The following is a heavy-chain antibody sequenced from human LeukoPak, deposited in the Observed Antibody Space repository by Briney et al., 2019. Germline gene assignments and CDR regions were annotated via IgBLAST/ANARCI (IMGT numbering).Heavy chain of an antibody. J-gene: IGHJ6*03. CDR2: INPNSGGT. V-gene: IGHV1-2*02. CDR3: ARVEYRVVVVPTPYYYYYMDV. CDR1: GYTFTGYY. Sequence: ASVKVSCKASGYTFTGYYMHWVRQAPGQGLEWMGWINPNSGGTNYAQKFQGRVTMTRDTSISTAYMELSRLRSDDTAVYYCARVEYRVVVVPTPYYYYYMDVWGKGTTVTVSS. D-gene: IGHD2-2*01.